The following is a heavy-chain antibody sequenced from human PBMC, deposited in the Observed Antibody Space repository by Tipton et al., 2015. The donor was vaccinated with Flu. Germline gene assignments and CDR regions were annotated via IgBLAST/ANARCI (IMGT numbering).Heavy chain of an antibody. CDR2: IHKTGST. V-gene: IGHV4-4*09. CDR1: GYGFSNYY. J-gene: IGHJ5*02. Sequence: QAQLVQSGAEVKKPGESLKISCKASGYGFSNYYIDWVRQMPGKGREWIGNIHKTGSTYFNPSLRNRVTISVDTSKNQFSLRMTSVTAADTAVYYCARRDYSNYVSEPKNWFDPWGQGTLVTVSS. D-gene: IGHD4-11*01. CDR3: ARRDYSNYVSEPKNWFDP.